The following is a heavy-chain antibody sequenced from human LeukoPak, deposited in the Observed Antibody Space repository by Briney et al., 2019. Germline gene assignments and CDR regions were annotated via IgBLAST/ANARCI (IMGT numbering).Heavy chain of an antibody. CDR1: GFIVISNY. D-gene: IGHD3-22*01. CDR3: ARGGDASYYYDSAAFARFDN. V-gene: IGHV3-66*01. Sequence: GSLRLSCAASGFIVISNYMTWVRQAPGKGLEWVSVIYSGDTTYYADSVKGRFTISRDNSKNTLYLQMNSLRAEDTAMYYCARGGDASYYYDSAAFARFDNWGQGTLVTVSS. CDR2: IYSGDTT. J-gene: IGHJ4*02.